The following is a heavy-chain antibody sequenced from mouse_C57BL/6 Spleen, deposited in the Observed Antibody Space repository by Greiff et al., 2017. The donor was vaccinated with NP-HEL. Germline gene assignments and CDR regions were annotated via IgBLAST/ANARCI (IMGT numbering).Heavy chain of an antibody. Sequence: QVQLQQPGTELVKPGASVKLFCKASGYTFTSYWMHWVKQRPGQGLEWIGNINPSNGGTNYNEKFKSKATLTVDKSSSTAYMQLSSLTSEDSAVYYCAREGYYGTGAMDYWGQGTSVTVSS. V-gene: IGHV1-53*01. CDR1: GYTFTSYW. CDR3: AREGYYGTGAMDY. D-gene: IGHD1-1*01. CDR2: INPSNGGT. J-gene: IGHJ4*01.